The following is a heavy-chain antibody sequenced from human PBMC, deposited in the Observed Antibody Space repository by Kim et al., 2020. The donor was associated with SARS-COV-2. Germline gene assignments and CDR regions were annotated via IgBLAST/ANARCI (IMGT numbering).Heavy chain of an antibody. Sequence: SETLSLTCTVSGGSISSGGYYWSWIRQHPGKGLEWIGYIYYSGSTYYNPFLKSRVTISVDTSKNQFSLKLSSVTAADTAVYYCARDNCAGGDCYNFDYWGQGTLVTVSS. V-gene: IGHV4-31*03. CDR1: GGSISSGGYY. CDR2: IYYSGST. D-gene: IGHD2-21*02. J-gene: IGHJ4*02. CDR3: ARDNCAGGDCYNFDY.